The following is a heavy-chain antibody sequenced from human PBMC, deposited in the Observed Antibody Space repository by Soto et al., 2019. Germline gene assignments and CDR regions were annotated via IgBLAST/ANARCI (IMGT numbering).Heavy chain of an antibody. Sequence: SQTLSLTCVLSGDSVSSNSAGWNWIRQSPSRGLEWLGRTYYKSKWNNDYALSVKSRITINPDTSKNQFYLHLYSVTPEDTAVYYCTGITWFRGMDVWGQGTPVTVSS. CDR2: TYYKSKWNN. CDR1: GDSVSSNSAG. V-gene: IGHV6-1*01. CDR3: TGITWFRGMDV. D-gene: IGHD3-10*01. J-gene: IGHJ6*02.